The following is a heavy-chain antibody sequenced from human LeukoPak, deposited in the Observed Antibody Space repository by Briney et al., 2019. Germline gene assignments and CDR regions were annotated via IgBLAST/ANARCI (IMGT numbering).Heavy chain of an antibody. J-gene: IGHJ4*02. CDR2: LRYDGSTA. Sequence: GGSLRLSCAASGFTLSSYGMNWVRQAPGKGLDWVAFLRYDGSTAFYEDSVKGRFSISRDSSKNTLYLQMNSLTPADTAIYYCAKDPYGGTYPSYFDYWGQGTLVTVSS. D-gene: IGHD1-26*01. CDR3: AKDPYGGTYPSYFDY. V-gene: IGHV3-30*02. CDR1: GFTLSSYG.